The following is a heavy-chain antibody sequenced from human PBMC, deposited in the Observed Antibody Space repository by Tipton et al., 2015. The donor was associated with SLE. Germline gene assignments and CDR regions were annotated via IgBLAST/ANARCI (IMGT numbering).Heavy chain of an antibody. V-gene: IGHV4-38-2*01. D-gene: IGHD3-22*01. J-gene: IGHJ4*02. CDR3: ARLYDFYDSSGFYPRLTYFDS. Sequence: TLSLTCAVSGYSISSGYYWGWIRQPPGKGLEWIGNIYHSGITYYTPSLKSRITISVDTSKNQFSLRLSSVTAADTAVYYCARLYDFYDSSGFYPRLTYFDSWGQGTLVTVS. CDR2: IYHSGIT. CDR1: GYSISSGYY.